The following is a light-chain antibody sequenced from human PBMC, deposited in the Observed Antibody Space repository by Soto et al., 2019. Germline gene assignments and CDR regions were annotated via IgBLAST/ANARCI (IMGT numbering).Light chain of an antibody. CDR1: QDISGW. J-gene: IGKJ1*01. CDR3: QQANSFPWT. CDR2: AAS. Sequence: DIQMTQSPSSVSASVGDRVTITCRASQDISGWLAWFQQKPGKAPNLLIYAASILQSGVPSRFSGSGSGTDFTLTITYLHPEDFATYYCQQANSFPWTFGQGTKVDIK. V-gene: IGKV1D-12*01.